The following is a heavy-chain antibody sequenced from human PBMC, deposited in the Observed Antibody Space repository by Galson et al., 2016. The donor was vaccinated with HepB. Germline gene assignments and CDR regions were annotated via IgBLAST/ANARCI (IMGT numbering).Heavy chain of an antibody. J-gene: IGHJ5*02. CDR1: SGSITSSNYY. V-gene: IGHV4-39*01. CDR3: ARREAFGCGSTSCFRFDP. Sequence: ETLSLTCSVSSGSITSSNYYWAWIRQPPGKGLEWIGTFVYGGSGSHNPSLKSRVAMSVDTSMSQLSLTLTSVTAADTAVYYCARREAFGCGSTSCFRFDPWGQGTRVTVSS. D-gene: IGHD2-2*01. CDR2: FVYGGSG.